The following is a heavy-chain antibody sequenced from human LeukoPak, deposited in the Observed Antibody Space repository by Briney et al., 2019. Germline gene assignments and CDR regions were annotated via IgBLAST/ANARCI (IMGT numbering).Heavy chain of an antibody. CDR3: TTTSGNYNLY. CDR2: FDPEEGET. J-gene: IGHJ4*02. Sequence: ASVRVSCKASGYTFTGYYMHWVRQAPGQGLEWMGGFDPEEGETIYAQKFQGRVTMTEDTSTDTAYMELSSLTSEDTAVYYCTTTSGNYNLYWGQGTLVTVSS. D-gene: IGHD1-26*01. V-gene: IGHV1-24*01. CDR1: GYTFTGYY.